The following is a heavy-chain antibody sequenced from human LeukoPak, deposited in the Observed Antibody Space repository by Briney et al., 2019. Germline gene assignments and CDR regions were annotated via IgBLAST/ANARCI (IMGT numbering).Heavy chain of an antibody. J-gene: IGHJ4*02. D-gene: IGHD2-2*01. CDR1: GYTFTGYY. CDR2: INPNSGGT. Sequence: AASVKVSCKASGYTFTGYYMHWVRQAPGQGLEWMGWINPNSGGTNYAQKFQGRVTMTRDTSISTAYMELSRLRSDDTAVYYCARVGAYCTSTSCLDYWGQGTLVTVSS. CDR3: ARVGAYCTSTSCLDY. V-gene: IGHV1-2*02.